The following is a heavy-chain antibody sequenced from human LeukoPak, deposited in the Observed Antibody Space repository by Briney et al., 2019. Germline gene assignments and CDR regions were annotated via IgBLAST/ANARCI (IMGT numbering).Heavy chain of an antibody. Sequence: PGGSLRLSCAASGFTFDDYAMHWVRQAPGKGLEWVSGISWNSGSIGYADSVKGRFTISRDNAKNSLYLQMNSLRAEDTAVYYCARYRGSYYSDNYYMDVWGKGTTVTVSS. CDR1: GFTFDDYA. J-gene: IGHJ6*03. CDR3: ARYRGSYYSDNYYMDV. V-gene: IGHV3-9*01. CDR2: ISWNSGSI. D-gene: IGHD1-26*01.